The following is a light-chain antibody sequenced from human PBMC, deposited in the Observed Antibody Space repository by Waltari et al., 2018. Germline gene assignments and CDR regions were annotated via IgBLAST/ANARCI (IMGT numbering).Light chain of an antibody. CDR2: ATS. V-gene: IGKV3-20*01. CDR3: QHYVNLPVT. CDR1: QSVGRS. Sequence: DIVLTQSPGALSLSPGERATLACRAGQSVGRSLALYQQKPGQAPRLLIYATSSTVTGTPGRFSGSGSGTEFSLAISSLEPEDFAVYFCQHYVNLPVTFGQGTKVEI. J-gene: IGKJ1*01.